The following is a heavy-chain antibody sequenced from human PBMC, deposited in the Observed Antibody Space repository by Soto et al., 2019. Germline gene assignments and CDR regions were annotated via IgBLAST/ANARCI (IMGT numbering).Heavy chain of an antibody. CDR3: AKTVTRILTGYPPRYYGMDV. CDR1: GFTFSSYA. D-gene: IGHD3-9*01. Sequence: VGSLRLSCAASGFTFSSYAMSWVRQAPGKGLEWVSAISGSGGSTYYADSVKGRFTISRDNSKNTLYLQMNSLRAEDTAVYYCAKTVTRILTGYPPRYYGMDVWGQGTTVTVSS. CDR2: ISGSGGST. J-gene: IGHJ6*02. V-gene: IGHV3-23*01.